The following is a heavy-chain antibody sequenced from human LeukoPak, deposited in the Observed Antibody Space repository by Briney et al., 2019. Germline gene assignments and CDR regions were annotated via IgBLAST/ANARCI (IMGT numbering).Heavy chain of an antibody. CDR1: GYTFTSYY. CDR2: INPTGGST. Sequence: ASVNVSCKASGYTFTSYYMHWVRQAPGQGLEWMGLINPTGGSTGYAQKFQGRVTMTRDMSTSTDYMEWSSLRSEDTAIYYCARDNSVGDNAWWFDPWGQGTLVTVSS. D-gene: IGHD1-26*01. CDR3: ARDNSVGDNAWWFDP. V-gene: IGHV1-46*01. J-gene: IGHJ5*02.